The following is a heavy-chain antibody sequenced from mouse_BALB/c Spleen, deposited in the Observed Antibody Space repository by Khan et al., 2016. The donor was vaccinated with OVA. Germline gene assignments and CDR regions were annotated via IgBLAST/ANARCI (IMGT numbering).Heavy chain of an antibody. CDR1: GFTFSSYS. CDR3: ASHLTGSFAY. D-gene: IGHD4-1*01. CDR2: ISSGGDYT. Sequence: EVELVESGGDLVKPGGSLKLSCAASGFTFSSYSMSWVRQTPDKRLEWVATISSGGDYTLYPDSVKGRFTISRDNAKNTLYLQMSSLKSEDTAMYYCASHLTGSFAYWGQGTLVTVSA. J-gene: IGHJ3*01. V-gene: IGHV5-6*01.